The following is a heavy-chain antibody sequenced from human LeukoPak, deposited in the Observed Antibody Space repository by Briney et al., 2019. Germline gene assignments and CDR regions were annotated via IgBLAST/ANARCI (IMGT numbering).Heavy chain of an antibody. Sequence: SQTLSLTCALSGDSVSNNRASWGWIRQSPSRGLEWLGRTYYGSQWFDDYAPSVRSRITINPDTSKNQFSLQLNSVTPEDTAVYYCVRIRGLGLFDYWGQGTLVTVSS. J-gene: IGHJ4*02. CDR1: GDSVSNNRAS. V-gene: IGHV6-1*01. CDR3: VRIRGLGLFDY. CDR2: TYYGSQWFD. D-gene: IGHD1-26*01.